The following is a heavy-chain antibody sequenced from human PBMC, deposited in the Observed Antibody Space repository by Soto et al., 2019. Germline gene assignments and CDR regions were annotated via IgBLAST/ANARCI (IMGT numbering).Heavy chain of an antibody. CDR2: ISAHNGNT. J-gene: IGHJ4*01. CDR3: ARALAARMIDF. V-gene: IGHV1-18*01. Sequence: QVQLVQSGAEGKKPGASVKVSCKASGYTFTSYGISWVRQAPGQGLEWMGWISAHNGNTKYAQKVQGRVTITTSTSTSTAYMELRSLRSDATAVYYCARALAARMIDFWGQGTLVTVSS. CDR1: GYTFTSYG. D-gene: IGHD1-26*01.